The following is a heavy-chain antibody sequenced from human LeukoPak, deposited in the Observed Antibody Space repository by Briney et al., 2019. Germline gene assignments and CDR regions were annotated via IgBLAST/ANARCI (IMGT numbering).Heavy chain of an antibody. CDR3: ARDHPYYDSSGYQYYFDY. CDR2: IYTSGST. J-gene: IGHJ4*02. CDR1: GGSISSYY. Sequence: PSETLSLTCTVSGGSISSYYWSWIRRPAGKGLERIWRIYTSGSTNYDPSLKSRVTISVDKSKNQFSLKLSSVTAADTAVYYCARDHPYYDSSGYQYYFDYWGQGTLVTVSS. D-gene: IGHD3-22*01. V-gene: IGHV4-4*07.